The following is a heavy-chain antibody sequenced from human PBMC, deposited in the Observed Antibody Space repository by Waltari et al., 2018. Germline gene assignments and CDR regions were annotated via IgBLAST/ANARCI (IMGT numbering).Heavy chain of an antibody. J-gene: IGHJ6*02. Sequence: EVQLVESGGGLVQPGGSLTLSCVASGFTFSSHWLHWVRQAPGKGPVWVSRVSNDGSSTNYADSVKGRFAISRDNAKNTVYLQMDSLRAEDTAVYYCARVVFNSRNAMDVWGQGTTVTVSS. D-gene: IGHD1-1*01. CDR2: VSNDGSST. CDR3: ARVVFNSRNAMDV. CDR1: GFTFSSHW. V-gene: IGHV3-74*01.